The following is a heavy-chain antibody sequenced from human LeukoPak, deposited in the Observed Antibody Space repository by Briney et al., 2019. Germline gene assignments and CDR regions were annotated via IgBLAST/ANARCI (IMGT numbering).Heavy chain of an antibody. J-gene: IGHJ4*02. CDR3: ARGTRDDYSNYAAYYFDY. D-gene: IGHD4-11*01. CDR2: IYYSGST. Sequence: PSETLSLTCTVSGGSISSDYWSWIRQPPGKGLEWIGDIYYSGSTNYNPSLKSRVTISVDTSKNQFSLKLSSVTAADTAVYYCARGTRDDYSNYAAYYFDYWGQGTLVTVSS. V-gene: IGHV4-59*01. CDR1: GGSISSDY.